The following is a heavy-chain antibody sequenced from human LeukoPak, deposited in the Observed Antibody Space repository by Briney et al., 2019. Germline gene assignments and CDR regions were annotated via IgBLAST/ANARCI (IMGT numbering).Heavy chain of an antibody. J-gene: IGHJ4*02. CDR1: GFTFSSYS. Sequence: GGSLRLSCAASGFTFSSYSMNWVRQAPGKGLEWVSSISSSSYIYYADSVKGRFTISRDNAKNSLYLQMNSLRAEDTAVYYCARVAGYCSGGSCSLDYWGQGTLVTVSS. CDR2: ISSSSYI. CDR3: ARVAGYCSGGSCSLDY. V-gene: IGHV3-21*01. D-gene: IGHD2-15*01.